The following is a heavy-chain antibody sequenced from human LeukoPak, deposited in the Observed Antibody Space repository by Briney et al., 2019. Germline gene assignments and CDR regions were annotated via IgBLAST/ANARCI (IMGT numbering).Heavy chain of an antibody. CDR3: ARGLIKNNAFDI. Sequence: GGSLRLSCAASGFTVSSNYMSWVRQAPEKGLEWVSVIYSGGSTYYADSVKGRFTISRDNSKNTLYLQMNSLRAEDTAVYYCARGLIKNNAFDIWGQGTMVTVSS. J-gene: IGHJ3*02. CDR1: GFTVSSNY. V-gene: IGHV3-53*01. D-gene: IGHD1/OR15-1a*01. CDR2: IYSGGST.